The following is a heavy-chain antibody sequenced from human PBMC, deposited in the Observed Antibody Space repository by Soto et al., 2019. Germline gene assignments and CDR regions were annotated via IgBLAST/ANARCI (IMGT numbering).Heavy chain of an antibody. J-gene: IGHJ6*02. Sequence: QVQLVQSGAEVKKPGASVKVSCKASGYTFTSYGISWVRQAPGQGLEWMGWISAYNGNTNYAQKLQGRVTMTTDTPTSTAYMELRSLRSDDTAVYYCARDAAAAQPLKYYYYYGMDVWGQGTTVTVSS. D-gene: IGHD6-13*01. CDR2: ISAYNGNT. V-gene: IGHV1-18*01. CDR3: ARDAAAAQPLKYYYYYGMDV. CDR1: GYTFTSYG.